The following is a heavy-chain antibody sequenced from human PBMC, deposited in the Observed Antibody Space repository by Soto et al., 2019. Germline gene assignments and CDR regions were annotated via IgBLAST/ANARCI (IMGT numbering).Heavy chain of an antibody. V-gene: IGHV3-48*01. CDR1: GFTFSSYS. CDR2: ISSSSSTI. CDR3: ARPGIAAAGMPNNWFDP. Sequence: EVQLVESGGGLVQPGGSLRLSCAASGFTFSSYSMNWVRQAPGKGLEWVSYISSSSSTIYYADSVKGRFTISRDNAKNSLYLQMNSLRAEDTAVYYCARPGIAAAGMPNNWFDPWGQGTLVTVSS. D-gene: IGHD6-13*01. J-gene: IGHJ5*02.